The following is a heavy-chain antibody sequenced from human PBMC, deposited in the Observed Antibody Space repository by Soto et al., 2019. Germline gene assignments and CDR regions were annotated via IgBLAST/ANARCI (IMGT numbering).Heavy chain of an antibody. J-gene: IGHJ4*02. Sequence: EVQLVESGGGLVQTGRSLRLSCAASGFTFGDYAMHWVRLVPGKGLEWFSGISWNSDNIYYADSVKGLLTISRDNATNSLYLQMNSLISEDTALYYCAKGNEASGDEYPLDSWGKGTLVNVSS. CDR2: ISWNSDNI. V-gene: IGHV3-9*01. CDR3: AKGNEASGDEYPLDS. D-gene: IGHD1-1*01. CDR1: GFTFGDYA.